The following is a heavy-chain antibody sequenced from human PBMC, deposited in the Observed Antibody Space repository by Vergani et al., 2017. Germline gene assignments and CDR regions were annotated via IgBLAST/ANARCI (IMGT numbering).Heavy chain of an antibody. J-gene: IGHJ4*02. Sequence: EVQLVESGGGLVPPGRSLRLSCAASGFSFGDDAMTWVRQAPGKGLEWVAFIRNKAYGGTTEYAASVKGRFTISRDDSKRLAYLQLSGLKTEDTAVYFCXRGRGYSFRYSDYWGQGTLVTVSS. D-gene: IGHD5-18*01. CDR2: IRNKAYGGTT. CDR3: XRGRGYSFRYSDY. CDR1: GFSFGDDA. V-gene: IGHV3-49*04.